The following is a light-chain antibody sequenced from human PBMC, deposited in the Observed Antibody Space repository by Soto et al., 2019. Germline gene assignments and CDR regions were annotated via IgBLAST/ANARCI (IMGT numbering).Light chain of an antibody. CDR2: DAS. CDR1: QSISGW. V-gene: IGKV1-5*01. Sequence: DIQMTQSPSTLSASVGDRVTITCRASQSISGWLAWYQQRPGKAPKLLIYDASSSQTGVPSRFSGSGSGTEFTLTISSLQPDDFATYYCQQYENSPWTFGQGTKVEVK. CDR3: QQYENSPWT. J-gene: IGKJ1*01.